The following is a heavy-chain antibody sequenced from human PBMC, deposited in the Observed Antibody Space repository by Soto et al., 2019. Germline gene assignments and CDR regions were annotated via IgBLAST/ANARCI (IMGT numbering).Heavy chain of an antibody. J-gene: IGHJ2*01. CDR2: ISSGSATI. D-gene: IGHD6-6*01. CDR3: TRDSASYSSSSGSYWYFDL. Sequence: EVQLVESGGALVQPGGSLRLSCAASGFTFSSYSMNWVRQAPGKGLEWVSYISSGSATIYYADSVKGRFTISRDNAKNSLYLQMNSLRDEDTAVYYCTRDSASYSSSSGSYWYFDLWDRGTLVSVSS. CDR1: GFTFSSYS. V-gene: IGHV3-48*02.